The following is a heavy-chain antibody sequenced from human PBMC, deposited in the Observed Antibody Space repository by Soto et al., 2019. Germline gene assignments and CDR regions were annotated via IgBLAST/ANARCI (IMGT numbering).Heavy chain of an antibody. J-gene: IGHJ5*01. CDR2: ISYDGSKK. Sequence: QVQIVESGGRVVQRGGSLRLSCAASGFTFRSSAMHWVRHAPGKGLEWVAVISYDGSKKYYAASVKGRFTVSRDNSNNTVDLQMNSLRIEDSGVYFCASDRVLLGANWIDPWGQGTRVSVSS. CDR3: ASDRVLLGANWIDP. CDR1: GFTFRSSA. V-gene: IGHV3-30*04. D-gene: IGHD2-15*01.